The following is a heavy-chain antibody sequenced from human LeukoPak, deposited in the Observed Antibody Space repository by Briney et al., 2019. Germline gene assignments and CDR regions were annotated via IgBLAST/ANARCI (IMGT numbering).Heavy chain of an antibody. CDR1: GGSISSGDYS. J-gene: IGHJ5*02. CDR2: IYDSGST. Sequence: SETLSLTCAVSGGSISSGDYSWSWIRQPPGKGLEWIAYIYDSGSTYYNPSLKSRVTMSIDRSKNQFSLKLSSVTAADTAVYYCARGLAFENRPFDPWGQGTLVTVSS. D-gene: IGHD3-3*02. CDR3: ARGLAFENRPFDP. V-gene: IGHV4-30-2*01.